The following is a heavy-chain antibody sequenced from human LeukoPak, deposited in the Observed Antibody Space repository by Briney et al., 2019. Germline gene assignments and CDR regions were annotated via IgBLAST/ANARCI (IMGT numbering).Heavy chain of an antibody. CDR3: ARWDSGSYPKAFDI. J-gene: IGHJ3*02. Sequence: GRSLRLSCAVSGFTFDDYAMHWVRQVPGKGLEWVSGINWNSDSIGYADSVKGRFTTSRDNAKNSLYLQMNSLRAEDTAVYYCARWDSGSYPKAFDIWGQGTMVTVSS. CDR1: GFTFDDYA. V-gene: IGHV3-9*01. D-gene: IGHD1-26*01. CDR2: INWNSDSI.